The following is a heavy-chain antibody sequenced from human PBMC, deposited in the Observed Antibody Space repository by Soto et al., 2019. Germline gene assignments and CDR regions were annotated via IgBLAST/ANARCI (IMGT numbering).Heavy chain of an antibody. D-gene: IGHD6-13*01. V-gene: IGHV4-34*01. CDR2: INHSGST. CDR3: ARGVAAPQTGPIDY. Sequence: PSEILSLACAVYGRSFSGYYWSWIPQPPGKGLEWIGEINHSGSTNYNPSLKSRLTISVDTYKNQFSLKLSSVTAADTDVYYCARGVAAPQTGPIDYWGQGTLVT. CDR1: GRSFSGYY. J-gene: IGHJ4*02.